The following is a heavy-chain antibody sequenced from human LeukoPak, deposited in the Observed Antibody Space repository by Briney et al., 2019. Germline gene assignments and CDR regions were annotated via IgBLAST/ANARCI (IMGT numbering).Heavy chain of an antibody. D-gene: IGHD6-19*01. CDR3: AAGSGWSIEY. V-gene: IGHV3-7*03. CDR2: IKHDGSER. Sequence: PGGPLTLSCAPWGFTSSSYWMRWLRQAPGRGVEWVANIKHDGSERNYMESVKGRFTISRDNANNSLHLQMNNLRAEDTAVYYCAAGSGWSIEYWGQGTLVTVSS. CDR1: GFTSSSYW. J-gene: IGHJ4*02.